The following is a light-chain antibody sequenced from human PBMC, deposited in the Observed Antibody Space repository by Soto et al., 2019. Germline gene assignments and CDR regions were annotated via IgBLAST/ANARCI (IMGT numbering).Light chain of an antibody. V-gene: IGKV3-20*01. CDR3: QEYGSSVT. CDR1: QSVSSSY. CDR2: GAS. Sequence: EIVLTQSTGTLSLSPGERATLSCRASQSVSSSYLAWYQQKPCQAPRLLTYGASSRATGIPDRFSGSGSGTDFTLTISRLETEDFAVYYCQEYGSSVTFGHGTKVEIK. J-gene: IGKJ1*01.